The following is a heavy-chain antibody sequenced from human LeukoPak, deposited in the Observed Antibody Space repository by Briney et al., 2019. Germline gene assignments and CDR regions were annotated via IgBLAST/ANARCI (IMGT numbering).Heavy chain of an antibody. CDR3: ARPGIGSGWSSIRFDY. CDR1: GYTFTNYA. V-gene: IGHV1-3*01. D-gene: IGHD6-19*01. CDR2: INAGNGNT. Sequence: ASVKVSCKGSGYTFTNYAVHWVRQAPGQRLEWMGWINAGNGNTKYSQKFQGRVTITRDTSASTAYMELSSLRSEDTAVYYCARPGIGSGWSSIRFDYWGQGTLVTVSS. J-gene: IGHJ4*02.